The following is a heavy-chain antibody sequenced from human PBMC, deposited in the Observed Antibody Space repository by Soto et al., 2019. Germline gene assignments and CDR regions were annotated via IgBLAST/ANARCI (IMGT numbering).Heavy chain of an antibody. Sequence: QVHLVQSRTEVRRPGASVKVSCQTSGYTFSSYSIRWVRQAPGQGLEWMGWINAAHGTTKYSQKCQGRVTITMDTHSDTGYMEVTTRRPEGPAVFCCGGASVMRVGYFDSWGQGSLVIVPS. CDR2: INAAHGTT. D-gene: IGHD1-26*01. J-gene: IGHJ4*02. CDR1: GYTFSSYS. V-gene: IGHV1-3*01. CDR3: GGASVMRVGYFDS.